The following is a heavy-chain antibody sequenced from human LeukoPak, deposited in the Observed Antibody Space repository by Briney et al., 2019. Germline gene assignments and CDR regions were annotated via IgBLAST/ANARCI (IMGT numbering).Heavy chain of an antibody. CDR1: GFTFSDYY. Sequence: PGGSLRLSCAASGFTFSDYYMSWIRQAPGKGLEWISYISNGGSTIYYADSVRGQFTISRDNAKKSLYLQMNSLRAEDTAVYYCARVQKGIAAAGTGGGWFEPWGQGTLVTVS. V-gene: IGHV3-11*01. J-gene: IGHJ5*02. CDR3: ARVQKGIAAAGTGGGWFEP. D-gene: IGHD6-13*01. CDR2: ISNGGSTI.